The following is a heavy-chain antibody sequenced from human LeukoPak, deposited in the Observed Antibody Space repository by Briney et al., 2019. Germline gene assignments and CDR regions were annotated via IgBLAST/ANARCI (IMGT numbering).Heavy chain of an antibody. CDR3: ARGYSGYEIDY. CDR2: IYSSGST. CDR1: GGSISSGSYY. V-gene: IGHV4-61*02. D-gene: IGHD5-12*01. Sequence: SQTLSLTCTVSGGSISSGSYYWNWIRQPAGKGLEWIGRIYSSGSTNYNPSLKSRVTISVDTSKNQFSLKLSSVTAADTAVYYCARGYSGYEIDYWGQGTLVTVSS. J-gene: IGHJ4*02.